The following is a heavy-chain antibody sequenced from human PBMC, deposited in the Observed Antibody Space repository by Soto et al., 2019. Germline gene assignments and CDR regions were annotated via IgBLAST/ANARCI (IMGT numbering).Heavy chain of an antibody. CDR3: ARGGNAFDI. CDR1: GFTFSSFG. D-gene: IGHD3-16*01. CDR2: IWYDASNK. Sequence: QVQLVESGGGVVQPGRSLRLSCAASGFTFSSFGMYWLRQAPGKGLEWVAVIWYDASNKYYADSVKGRFTISRDNSKNTLYLQMNSLRVEDMAVYYCARGGNAFDIWGQGTMVTVSS. J-gene: IGHJ3*02. V-gene: IGHV3-33*01.